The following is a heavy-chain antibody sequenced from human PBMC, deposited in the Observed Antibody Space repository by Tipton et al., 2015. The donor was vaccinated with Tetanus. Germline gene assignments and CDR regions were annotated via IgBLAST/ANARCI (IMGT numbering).Heavy chain of an antibody. D-gene: IGHD2-2*01. V-gene: IGHV4-30-4*01. CDR2: IYQTGTT. CDR3: ARRSYCSSSRCFDAFDL. J-gene: IGHJ3*01. Sequence: TLSLTCTVSGASFSSGDYYWSWIRKPPGKDLEWIGYIYQTGTTYYNPSLKGRVTISMDTSKNQISLKLSSVTAADTAVYYCARRSYCSSSRCFDAFDLWGQGTMVTVSS. CDR1: GASFSSGDYY.